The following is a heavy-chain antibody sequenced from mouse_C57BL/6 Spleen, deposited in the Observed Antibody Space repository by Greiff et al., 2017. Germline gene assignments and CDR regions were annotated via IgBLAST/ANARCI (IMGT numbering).Heavy chain of an antibody. CDR3: ARDYGSSDY. J-gene: IGHJ2*01. D-gene: IGHD1-1*01. CDR2: ISYDGSN. CDR1: GYSITSGYY. V-gene: IGHV3-6*01. Sequence: EVKLQESGPGLVKPSQSLSLTCSVTGYSITSGYYWNWIRQFPGNKLEWMGYISYDGSNNYNPSLKNRISITRDTSKNQFFLKLNSVTTEDTATXYCARDYGSSDYWGQGTTLTVSS.